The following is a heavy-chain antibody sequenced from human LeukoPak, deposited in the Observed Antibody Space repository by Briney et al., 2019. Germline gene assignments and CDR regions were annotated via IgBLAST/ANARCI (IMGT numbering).Heavy chain of an antibody. V-gene: IGHV3-33*01. D-gene: IGHD1-26*01. Sequence: PGGSLRLSCVASGLTLSNFGVHWVRQAPGKGPEWVAVIWNDGSHQYYSDSVKGRFTISRDNARNTVFLEMNSLRAEDTAVYYCARGGGSYLFQHWGQGTLVTVSS. CDR2: IWNDGSHQ. J-gene: IGHJ1*01. CDR1: GLTLSNFG. CDR3: ARGGGSYLFQH.